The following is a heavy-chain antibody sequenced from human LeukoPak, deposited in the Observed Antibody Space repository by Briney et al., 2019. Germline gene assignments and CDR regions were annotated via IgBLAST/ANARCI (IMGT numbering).Heavy chain of an antibody. J-gene: IGHJ6*02. CDR3: AKPQSGYFDWLDGHV. D-gene: IGHD3-9*01. V-gene: IGHV1-69*13. CDR1: GYTFTSYG. Sequence: SVKVSCKASGYTFTSYGISWVRQAPGQGLEWMGGIIPIFGTANYAQKFQGRVTITADESTSTAYMELNSLRAEDTAVYYCAKPQSGYFDWLDGHVWGQGTTVTVSS. CDR2: IIPIFGTA.